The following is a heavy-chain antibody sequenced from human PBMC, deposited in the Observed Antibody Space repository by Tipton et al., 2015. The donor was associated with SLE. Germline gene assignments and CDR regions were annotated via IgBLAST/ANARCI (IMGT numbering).Heavy chain of an antibody. Sequence: TLSLTCTVSGDSINSHYWSWIRQPAGKGLQWIGRIYPSGSINYNPSLKSRVTMSVDTSKNQFSLKLSSVTAADTAIYYCARDHRGYSNSLGYWGQGALVTVSS. CDR3: ARDHRGYSNSLGY. J-gene: IGHJ1*01. CDR1: GDSINSHY. CDR2: IYPSGSI. D-gene: IGHD6-13*01. V-gene: IGHV4-4*07.